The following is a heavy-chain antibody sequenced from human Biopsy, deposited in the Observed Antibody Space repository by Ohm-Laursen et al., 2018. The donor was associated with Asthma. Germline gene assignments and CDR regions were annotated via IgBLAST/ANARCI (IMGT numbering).Heavy chain of an antibody. D-gene: IGHD4-17*01. V-gene: IGHV1-69*01. CDR1: GGTFGRYA. CDR2: IIPIFGTS. CDR3: AREVSTVDYGYYFAMDV. Sequence: VSSVKVSCNASGGTFGRYAISWVRQAPGQGLEWMGGIIPIFGTSNYAQKFQGRVTFTADESTSSAYMELSSLTSEDSAVYYCAREVSTVDYGYYFAMDVWGQGTTVTVSS. J-gene: IGHJ6*02.